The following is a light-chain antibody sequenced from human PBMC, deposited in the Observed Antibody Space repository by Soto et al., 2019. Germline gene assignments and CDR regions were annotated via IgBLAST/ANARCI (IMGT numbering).Light chain of an antibody. CDR3: SSYTSSRDYV. Sequence: QSVLTHPASVSWSPGQSITIPCTGTSSDVGGYNYVSWYQQQSGKAPKLMIHEVSNRPSGVSNRFSGSKSGNTASLTISGLQAEEEADYYCSSYTSSRDYVFGIGTNVTVL. CDR2: EVS. V-gene: IGLV2-14*01. CDR1: SSDVGGYNY. J-gene: IGLJ1*01.